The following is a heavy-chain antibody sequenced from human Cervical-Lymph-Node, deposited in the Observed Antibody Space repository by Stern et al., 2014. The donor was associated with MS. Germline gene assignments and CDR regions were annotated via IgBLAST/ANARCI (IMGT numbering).Heavy chain of an antibody. CDR2: ISVYNGNT. D-gene: IGHD1-20*01. CDR3: ARWAYNWDFDY. J-gene: IGHJ4*02. CDR1: GYTFTRYD. Sequence: QLVQSGAAVKKPGASVKVSCKASGYTFTRYDIAWVRQAPGQGLEWMGWISVYNGNTKYAQKLQGRVTMTRDTSTVTAYMELRSLISDDTAVYYCARWAYNWDFDYWGQGTLVTVSS. V-gene: IGHV1-18*01.